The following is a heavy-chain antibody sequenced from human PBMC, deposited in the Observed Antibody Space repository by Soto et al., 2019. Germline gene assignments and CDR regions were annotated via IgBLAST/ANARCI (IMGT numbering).Heavy chain of an antibody. D-gene: IGHD2-15*01. CDR1: GYSFTSYW. CDR2: IYPGDSDT. J-gene: IGHJ4*02. CDR3: ARHRWCSGGSCYPTGFDY. V-gene: IGHV5-51*01. Sequence: EVQLVPSGAEVKKPGESLKISCKGSGYSFTSYWIGWVRQMPGKGLEWMGIIYPGDSDTRYSPSFQGQVTISADKSISTAYLQWSSLKASDTAMYYCARHRWCSGGSCYPTGFDYWGQGTLVTVSS.